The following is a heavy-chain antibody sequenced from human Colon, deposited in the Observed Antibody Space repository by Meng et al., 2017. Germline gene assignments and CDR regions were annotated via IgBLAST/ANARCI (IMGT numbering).Heavy chain of an antibody. CDR2: IFYTGST. CDR1: GGSVSSGGYY. Sequence: GQLQESGPGLVKPSQTLSLTCTVLGGSVSSGGYYWSWIRQRPGKGLEYIGYIFYTGSTYYSPSLKSRLTFSLDTSKNQFSLKLDFATAADTAVYYCAGARATVTTLEPFNLWGRGTLVTVSS. V-gene: IGHV4-31*03. J-gene: IGHJ2*01. D-gene: IGHD4-17*01. CDR3: AGARATVTTLEPFNL.